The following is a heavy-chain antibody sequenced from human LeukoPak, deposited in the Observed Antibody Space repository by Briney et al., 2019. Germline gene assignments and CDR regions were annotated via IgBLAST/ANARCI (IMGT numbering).Heavy chain of an antibody. CDR1: GFTFSSYA. CDR3: ATYRQVLLPFES. V-gene: IGHV3-23*01. D-gene: IGHD5-18*01. J-gene: IGHJ4*02. CDR2: ISGSGGST. Sequence: TGGSLRLSCAASGFTFSSYAMSWVRQAPGKGLEWVSAISGSGGSTYYADSVKGRFTISRDNSKSTLFLQMNSLRAEDTAIYYCATYRQVLLPFESWGQGTLVTVSS.